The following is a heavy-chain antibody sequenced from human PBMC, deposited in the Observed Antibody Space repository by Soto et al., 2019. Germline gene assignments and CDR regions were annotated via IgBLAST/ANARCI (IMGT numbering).Heavy chain of an antibody. D-gene: IGHD3-3*01. CDR1: GGSTSSGGFY. Sequence: SETLSLTCTVSGGSTSSGGFYWSWIRQHPGKGLEWNGYIYYSGISYYNPSLKSRVSISLDTSRNQFSMTLNSVTAADTVVYYCARSGYTYGMDVWGQGATVTVSS. J-gene: IGHJ6*02. CDR3: ARSGYTYGMDV. V-gene: IGHV4-31*03. CDR2: IYYSGIS.